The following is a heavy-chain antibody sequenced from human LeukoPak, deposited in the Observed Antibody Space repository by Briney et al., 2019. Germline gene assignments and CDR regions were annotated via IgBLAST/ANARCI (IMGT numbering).Heavy chain of an antibody. V-gene: IGHV4-59*12. CDR1: GGSISSYY. J-gene: IGHJ4*02. Sequence: SETLSLTCTVSGGSISSYYWSWIRQPPGEGLEWIGYIYYSGSTNYNPSLKSRVTISVDTSKNQFSLKLSSVTPEDTAVYYCARDKRDSSGWYLPFDYWGQGTLVTVSS. CDR3: ARDKRDSSGWYLPFDY. CDR2: IYYSGST. D-gene: IGHD6-19*01.